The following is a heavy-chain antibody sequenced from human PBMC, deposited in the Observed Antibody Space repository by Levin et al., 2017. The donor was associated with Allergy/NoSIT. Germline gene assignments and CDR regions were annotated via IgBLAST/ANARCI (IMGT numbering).Heavy chain of an antibody. Sequence: PGGSLRLSCAASGFTFSSYGMHWVRQAPGKGLEWVAVIWYDGSNKYYADSVKGRFTISRDNSKNTLYLQMNSLRAEDTAVYYCARATHVVGAPFDYWGQGTLVTVSS. CDR2: IWYDGSNK. V-gene: IGHV3-33*01. J-gene: IGHJ4*02. D-gene: IGHD2-2*01. CDR1: GFTFSSYG. CDR3: ARATHVVGAPFDY.